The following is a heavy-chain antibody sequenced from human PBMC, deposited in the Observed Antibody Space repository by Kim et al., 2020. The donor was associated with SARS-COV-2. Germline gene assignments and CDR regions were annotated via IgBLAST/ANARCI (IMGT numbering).Heavy chain of an antibody. J-gene: IGHJ4*02. CDR3: AAIRDSGYYLDFDY. Sequence: NPALKSRVTISVDTSKNQFSLKLSSVTAADTAVYYCAAIRDSGYYLDFDYWGQGTLVTVSS. V-gene: IGHV4-59*01. D-gene: IGHD3-22*01.